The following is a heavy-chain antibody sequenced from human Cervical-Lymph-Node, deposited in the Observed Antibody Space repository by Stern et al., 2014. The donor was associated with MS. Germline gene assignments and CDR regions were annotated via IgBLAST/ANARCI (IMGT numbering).Heavy chain of an antibody. CDR3: ARRGDGYNGADH. V-gene: IGHV5-51*03. Sequence: VQLVQSGAEVKKPGESLKISCKVSGYNFARYWIGWVRQMPGKGLEWMAIIYPGYSDTRYSPSFHGQITISSDKSITTAYLQWSSLKASDTATYFCARRGDGYNGADHWGQGTQVTVSS. D-gene: IGHD5-24*01. CDR1: GYNFARYW. CDR2: IYPGYSDT. J-gene: IGHJ4*02.